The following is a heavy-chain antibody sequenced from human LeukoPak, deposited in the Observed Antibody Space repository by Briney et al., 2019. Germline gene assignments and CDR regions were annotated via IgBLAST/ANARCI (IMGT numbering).Heavy chain of an antibody. CDR3: ARGVYGSGSPRLDY. D-gene: IGHD3-10*01. CDR2: ISSSGDTI. CDR1: GFTFSTYA. Sequence: GGSLRLSCAASGFTFSTYAMTWVRQAPGKGLECVSYISSSGDTISYADSLKGRVTISRDNAKNSLLLQLSSLRAEDTAVYYCARGVYGSGSPRLDYWGQGTLVTVSS. J-gene: IGHJ4*02. V-gene: IGHV3-48*03.